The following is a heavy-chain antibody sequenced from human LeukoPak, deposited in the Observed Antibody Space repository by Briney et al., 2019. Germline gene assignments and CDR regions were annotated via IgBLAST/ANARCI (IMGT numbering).Heavy chain of an antibody. Sequence: KSSETLSLTCTVSGGSISSRSYYWGWIRQPPGKGLEWIGSIYYSGSTYYNPSLKSRVTISVGTSKNQFSLKLSSVTAADTAVYYCARDASGSYFPHAFDIWGQGTMVTVSS. CDR2: IYYSGST. J-gene: IGHJ3*02. CDR3: ARDASGSYFPHAFDI. CDR1: GGSISSRSYY. D-gene: IGHD1-26*01. V-gene: IGHV4-39*02.